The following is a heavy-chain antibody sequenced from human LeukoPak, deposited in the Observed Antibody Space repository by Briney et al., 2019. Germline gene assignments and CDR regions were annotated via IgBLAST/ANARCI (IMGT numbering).Heavy chain of an antibody. V-gene: IGHV4-34*01. J-gene: IGHJ5*02. CDR2: INHSGST. Sequence: SETLSLTCAVYGGSLSGYYWSWIRQPPGKGLEWIGEINHSGSTNYNPSLKSRVTISVDTSKNQFSLKLSSVTAADTAVYYCARGADIVVVTAVNNWFDPWGQGTLVTVSS. D-gene: IGHD2-21*02. CDR3: ARGADIVVVTAVNNWFDP. CDR1: GGSLSGYY.